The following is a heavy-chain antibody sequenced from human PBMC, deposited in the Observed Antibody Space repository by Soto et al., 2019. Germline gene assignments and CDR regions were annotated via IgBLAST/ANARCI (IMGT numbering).Heavy chain of an antibody. J-gene: IGHJ4*02. D-gene: IGHD3-3*01. CDR1: GFTFSSYA. V-gene: IGHV3-23*01. CDR2: ISGSGGST. Sequence: GGSLRLSCAASGFTFSSYAMSWVRQAPGKGLEWVSAISGSGGSTYYADSVKGRFTISRDNSKNTLYLQMNSLRAEDTAVYYCAKVRSYDFWSGKLLDYWGQGTLVTVSS. CDR3: AKVRSYDFWSGKLLDY.